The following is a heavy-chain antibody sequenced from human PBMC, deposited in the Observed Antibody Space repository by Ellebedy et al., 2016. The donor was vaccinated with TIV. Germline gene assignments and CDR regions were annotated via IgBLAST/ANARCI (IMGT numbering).Heavy chain of an antibody. Sequence: AASVKVSCKASGYTFTSYDIHWVRQAPGQGLEWMGWMNPNSGNTGYAQKFQGRVTITRNTSISTAYMELSSLRSEDTAVYYCAISYYYGSGDAFDIWGQGTMFTVSS. V-gene: IGHV1-8*03. D-gene: IGHD3-10*01. J-gene: IGHJ3*02. CDR3: AISYYYGSGDAFDI. CDR2: MNPNSGNT. CDR1: GYTFTSYD.